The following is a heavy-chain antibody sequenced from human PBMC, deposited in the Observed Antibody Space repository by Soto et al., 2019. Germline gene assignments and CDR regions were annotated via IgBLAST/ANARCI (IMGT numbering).Heavy chain of an antibody. CDR1: GFTVSSNY. CDR2: IYSGGTT. V-gene: IGHV3-53*01. J-gene: IGHJ4*02. D-gene: IGHD2-21*02. Sequence: PGGSLRLSCAASGFTVSSNYMSWVRQAPGKGLEWVSVIYSGGTTNYADSVRGRFTISRDSSKNTFYLQMNSLRVEDTAVYYCATTVTAGRWGQGTLVTVSS. CDR3: ATTVTAGR.